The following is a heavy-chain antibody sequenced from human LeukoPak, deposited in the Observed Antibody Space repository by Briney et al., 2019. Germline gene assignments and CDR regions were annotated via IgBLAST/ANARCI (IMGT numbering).Heavy chain of an antibody. J-gene: IGHJ4*02. V-gene: IGHV4-59*12. Sequence: SETLSLTCTVSGGSISSYYWSWIRQPPGKGLEWIGYIYYSGSTNYNSSLKSRVTMSVDTSKNQFSLKLSSLTAADTAVYYCARDRYSSGWFVGFDYWGQGTLVTVSS. CDR3: ARDRYSSGWFVGFDY. CDR2: IYYSGST. D-gene: IGHD6-19*01. CDR1: GGSISSYY.